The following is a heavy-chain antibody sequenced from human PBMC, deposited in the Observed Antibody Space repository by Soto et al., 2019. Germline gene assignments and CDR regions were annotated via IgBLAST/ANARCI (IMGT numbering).Heavy chain of an antibody. V-gene: IGHV4-39*01. Sequence: SETLSLTCTVSGDSIRSINNYWGWIRQPPGKGLEWIGNIYYDGSTFYNPSLKSRVAMSIDTSKNQLSLNLTSVTATDTAVYFCARQYITTTGVFGSTLTGYYFDFWGQGTLVTVSS. CDR2: IYYDGST. CDR3: ARQYITTTGVFGSTLTGYYFDF. D-gene: IGHD1-1*01. CDR1: GDSIRSINNY. J-gene: IGHJ4*02.